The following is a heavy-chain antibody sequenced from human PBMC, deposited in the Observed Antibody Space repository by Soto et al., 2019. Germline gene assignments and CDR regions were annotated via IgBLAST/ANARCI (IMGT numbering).Heavy chain of an antibody. CDR1: ESTFSAYY. V-gene: IGHV1-2*02. D-gene: IGHD6-19*01. CDR2: NNPNGGGT. Sequence: ASVKVSCKASESTFSAYYLHWVRQAPGRRLEWLGWNNPNGGGTISPQRFQGRLTMTRDTSINTAYMELSRLTSDDTAFYYCFTSSDLAPLLNYWGKGTPVTVSS. CDR3: FTSSDLAPLLNY. J-gene: IGHJ4*02.